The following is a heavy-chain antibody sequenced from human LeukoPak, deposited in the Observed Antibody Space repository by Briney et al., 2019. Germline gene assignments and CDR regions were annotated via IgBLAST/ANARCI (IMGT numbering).Heavy chain of an antibody. CDR2: INHSGST. Sequence: SETLSLTCAVYGGSFSGYYWSWIRQPPGKGLEWIGEINHSGSTNYNPSLKSRVTISVDTSKNQFSLKLSSVTAADTAVYYCARERGYSYGYGTGWFDPWGQGTLVTVPS. J-gene: IGHJ5*02. CDR3: ARERGYSYGYGTGWFDP. V-gene: IGHV4-34*01. CDR1: GGSFSGYY. D-gene: IGHD5-18*01.